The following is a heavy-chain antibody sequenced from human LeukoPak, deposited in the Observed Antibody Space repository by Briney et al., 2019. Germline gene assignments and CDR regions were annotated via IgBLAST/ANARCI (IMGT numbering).Heavy chain of an antibody. CDR2: IYYSGNT. CDR1: GGPIRSTTYY. Sequence: SETLSLTCTVSGGPIRSTTYYWGWIRQPPGKGLEWIGSIYYSGNTYYSPSLMSRVTISVDTSKNQFSLNLSSVTAADTAMYYCARRTGTLNWFDPWGQGTLVTVSS. V-gene: IGHV4-39*07. J-gene: IGHJ5*02. CDR3: ARRTGTLNWFDP. D-gene: IGHD1-14*01.